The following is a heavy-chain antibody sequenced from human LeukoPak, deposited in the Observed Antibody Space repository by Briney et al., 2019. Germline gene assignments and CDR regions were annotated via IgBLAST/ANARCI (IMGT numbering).Heavy chain of an antibody. CDR1: DASISNYN. CDR3: ARGGGWTQFDY. D-gene: IGHD6-19*01. V-gene: IGHV4-4*07. CDR2: IYTSGST. Sequence: PSETLSLTCTVSDASISNYNWSWIRQPAGKGLEWIGRIYTSGSTNYNPSLRSRVTMSVDTSKNQFSLKLSSVTAADTAVYYCARGGGWTQFDYWGQGTLVTVSS. J-gene: IGHJ4*02.